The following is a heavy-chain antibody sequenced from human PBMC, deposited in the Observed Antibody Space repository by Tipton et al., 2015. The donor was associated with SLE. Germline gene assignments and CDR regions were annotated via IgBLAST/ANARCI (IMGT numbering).Heavy chain of an antibody. J-gene: IGHJ4*02. D-gene: IGHD3-10*01. CDR3: ARTNPMVQGIGYFDY. V-gene: IGHV4-61*01. CDR1: GDSISSTSYY. Sequence: TLSLTCIVSGDSISSTSYYWSWIRQPPGKGLEWIGYIYYSGSTNYNPSLKSRVTISVDTSKNQFSLRLSSVTTADTAVYYCARTNPMVQGIGYFDYWGQGTLVTASS. CDR2: IYYSGST.